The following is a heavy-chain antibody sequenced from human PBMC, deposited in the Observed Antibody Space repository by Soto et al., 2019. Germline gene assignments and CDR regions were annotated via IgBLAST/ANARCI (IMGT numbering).Heavy chain of an antibody. CDR1: GYTFSDYA. CDR3: VRCYCSVGSCYACWHFDL. D-gene: IGHD2-15*01. J-gene: IGHJ2*01. CDR2: ISASTRNT. V-gene: IGHV1-18*01. Sequence: QVQLVQSGGEVKKPGASVKVSCQASGYTFSDYAISWVRQAPGQGLEWMGWISASTRNTDQAQNFQGRVIMTLDTSTNTAYMELRSLRSDDTAVYYCVRCYCSVGSCYACWHFDLWRRGTLVPVSS.